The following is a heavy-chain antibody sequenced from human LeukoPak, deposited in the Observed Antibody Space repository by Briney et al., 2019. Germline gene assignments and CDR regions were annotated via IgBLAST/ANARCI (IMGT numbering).Heavy chain of an antibody. Sequence: PSETLSLTCAVYGGSFSAYYWSWIRQPPGKGLEWIGEINHSGSTNYNPSLKSRVTISVDTSKNQFSLKLSSVTAADTAVYYCARQRRRVYGSGSQHFDYWGQGTLVTVSS. CDR3: ARQRRRVYGSGSQHFDY. D-gene: IGHD3-10*01. V-gene: IGHV4-34*01. CDR2: INHSGST. CDR1: GGSFSAYY. J-gene: IGHJ4*02.